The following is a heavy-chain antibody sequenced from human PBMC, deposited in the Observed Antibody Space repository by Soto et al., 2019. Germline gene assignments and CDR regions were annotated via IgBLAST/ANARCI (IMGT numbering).Heavy chain of an antibody. CDR2: ISGSGGST. CDR1: GFTFSSYA. CDR3: AKAEYYYGSGTIYYYYYGMDV. Sequence: SLRLSCAASGFTFSSYAMSWVRQAPGKGLEWVSAISGSGGSTYYADSVKGRFTISRDNSKNTLYLQMNSLRAEDTAVYYCAKAEYYYGSGTIYYYYYGMDVWGQGTTVTVSS. D-gene: IGHD3-10*01. V-gene: IGHV3-23*01. J-gene: IGHJ6*02.